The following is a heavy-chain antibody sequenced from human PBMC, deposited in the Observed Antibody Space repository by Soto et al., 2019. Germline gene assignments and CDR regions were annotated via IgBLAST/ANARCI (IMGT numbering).Heavy chain of an antibody. CDR3: AGGRGVAAAGTEYYYYGVNA. CDR2: INHSGRT. V-gene: IGHV4-34*01. CDR1: CGSFNGYY. D-gene: IGHD6-13*01. J-gene: IGHJ6*02. Sequence: SEPLPLTCASHCGSFNGYYWSWIRQPPGKGLERIGEINHSGRTNYNPSLKSRVTISVYTSKNQFSLELSSVTAADTAVYYCAGGRGVAAAGTEYYYYGVNAGGQGMTVTVS.